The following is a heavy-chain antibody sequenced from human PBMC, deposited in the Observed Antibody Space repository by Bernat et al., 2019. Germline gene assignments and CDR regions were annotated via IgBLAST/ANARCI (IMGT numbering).Heavy chain of an antibody. J-gene: IGHJ4*02. Sequence: EVQLLESGGGLVQPGGSLRLSCAASGFTFSSYAMSWVRQAPGKGLEWVSAISGSGGSTYYADSVKDRFTISRDNSKNTLYLKMNSLRAEDTAVYYCAKDPKSVVVPPSFDYWGQGTLVTVSS. D-gene: IGHD2-2*01. V-gene: IGHV3-23*01. CDR2: ISGSGGST. CDR1: GFTFSSYA. CDR3: AKDPKSVVVPPSFDY.